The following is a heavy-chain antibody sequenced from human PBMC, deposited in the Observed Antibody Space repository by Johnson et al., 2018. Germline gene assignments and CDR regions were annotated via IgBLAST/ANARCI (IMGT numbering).Heavy chain of an antibody. V-gene: IGHV3-30*03. Sequence: QVQLVESGGVVVQPGRSLRLSCAASGFTFSNYGMHWVRQAPGKGLEWVAVISYDGSNKYYADSVQGRFTISRDNSKNTRYLQMNSLRAEDTAVYYCASEMGIIRANYYTYGMDVWGQGTTVTVSS. D-gene: IGHD3-10*01. J-gene: IGHJ6*02. CDR1: GFTFSNYG. CDR3: ASEMGIIRANYYTYGMDV. CDR2: ISYDGSNK.